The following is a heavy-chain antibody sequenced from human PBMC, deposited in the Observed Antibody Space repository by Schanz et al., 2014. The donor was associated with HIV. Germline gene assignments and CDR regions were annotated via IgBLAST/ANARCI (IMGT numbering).Heavy chain of an antibody. CDR3: ASDPPQNGYNSLDY. CDR2: IVPIFGTP. Sequence: QVQLVQSGTEVKKPGSSVKVSCKASGGTFSNYAINWVRQAPGQGLEWMGGIVPIFGTPNYAQNFQGRVTITADESASPAYMELSGLTSGDTAVYYCASDPPQNGYNSLDYWGQGTLVTVSS. V-gene: IGHV1-69*01. D-gene: IGHD5-12*01. J-gene: IGHJ4*02. CDR1: GGTFSNYA.